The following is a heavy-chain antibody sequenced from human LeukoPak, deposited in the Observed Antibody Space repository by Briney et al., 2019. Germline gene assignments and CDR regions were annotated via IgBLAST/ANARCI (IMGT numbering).Heavy chain of an antibody. Sequence: GESLKISCKGSGYSFTSYWIGWVRQMPGKGLEWMGIIYPGDSDTRYSPSFQGQVTISADKSISTAYLQWSSLKASDTAMYYCATVDTAMVTHDAFDIWGQGTMVTVSS. CDR3: ATVDTAMVTHDAFDI. CDR2: IYPGDSDT. CDR1: GYSFTSYW. J-gene: IGHJ3*02. V-gene: IGHV5-51*01. D-gene: IGHD5-18*01.